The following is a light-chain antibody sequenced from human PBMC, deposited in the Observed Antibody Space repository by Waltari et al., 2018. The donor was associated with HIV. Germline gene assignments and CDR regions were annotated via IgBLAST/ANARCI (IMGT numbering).Light chain of an antibody. Sequence: SVLTQPPSASGTPGQRVTTACSGSSSNTGNSHVHWYQQLPGTAPKLLIDKNYQRPSGVPDRFAGSKSGTSASLAISGLRSEDEADYYCVGWDASLSAYVFGTGTKVTIL. J-gene: IGLJ1*01. CDR2: KNY. V-gene: IGLV1-47*01. CDR3: VGWDASLSAYV. CDR1: SSNTGNSH.